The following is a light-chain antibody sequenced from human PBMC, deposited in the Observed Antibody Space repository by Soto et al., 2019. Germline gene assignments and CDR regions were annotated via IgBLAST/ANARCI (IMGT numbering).Light chain of an antibody. CDR2: DVS. J-gene: IGLJ2*01. CDR1: SSDVGGHDY. V-gene: IGLV2-14*03. Sequence: QSALTQPASVSGSPGQSLTISCTGTSSDVGGHDYVSWYQHHPGKAPKLMIYDVSNRPSGVSNRFSGSKSGNTASLTIYGLQAEDEADYYCYSYTTINTTIFGGGTKLTVL. CDR3: YSYTTINTTI.